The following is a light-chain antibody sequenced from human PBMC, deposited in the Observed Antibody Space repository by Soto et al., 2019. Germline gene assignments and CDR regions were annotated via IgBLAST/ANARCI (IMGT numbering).Light chain of an antibody. CDR1: SSDVGGYDS. Sequence: QSALTQPASVSGSLGQSITISCTGTSSDVGGYDSDSWYRQHPGKVPKLIIYDVNKRPSGVSYLFSGSKSATAASLTSSGLRGDYESYDYGCLFTCSSTQVFGGGTK. CDR3: CLFTCSSTQV. CDR2: DVN. J-gene: IGLJ3*02. V-gene: IGLV2-14*01.